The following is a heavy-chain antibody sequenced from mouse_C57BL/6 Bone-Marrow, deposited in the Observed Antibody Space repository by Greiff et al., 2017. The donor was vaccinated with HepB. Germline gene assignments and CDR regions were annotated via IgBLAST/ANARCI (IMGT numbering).Heavy chain of an antibody. V-gene: IGHV1-82*01. CDR3: ATVGSSDGFAY. CDR2: IYPGDGDT. Sequence: VQLQQSGPELVKPGASVKISCKASGYAFSSSWLNWVKQRPGKGLEWIGRIYPGDGDTNYNGKFTGKATLTADKSSSTAYMQLSSLTSEDSAVYLCATVGSSDGFAYWGQGTLVTVSA. D-gene: IGHD1-1*01. J-gene: IGHJ3*01. CDR1: GYAFSSSW.